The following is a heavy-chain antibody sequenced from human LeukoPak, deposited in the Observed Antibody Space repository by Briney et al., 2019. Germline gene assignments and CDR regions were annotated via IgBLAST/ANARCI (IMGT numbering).Heavy chain of an antibody. Sequence: ASVKVSCKASGYTFTSYDINWVRQATGQGLEWMGWMNPNSGNTGYAQKFQGRVTMTRNTSISTAYMELSSLRSEDTAVYYCAKVGALSSYYYMDVWGKGTTVTISS. CDR3: AKVGALSSYYYMDV. V-gene: IGHV1-8*01. CDR1: GYTFTSYD. CDR2: MNPNSGNT. D-gene: IGHD1-26*01. J-gene: IGHJ6*03.